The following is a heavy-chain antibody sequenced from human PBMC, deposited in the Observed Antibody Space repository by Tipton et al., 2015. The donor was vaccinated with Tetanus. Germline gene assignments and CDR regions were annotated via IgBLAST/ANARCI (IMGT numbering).Heavy chain of an antibody. CDR1: GGSISSDAHY. CDR2: ISHSGTT. D-gene: IGHD3-22*01. Sequence: TLSLTCTVSGGSISSDAHYWSWIRQAPGKGLEWLGYISHSGTTNYNPSLMSRVTLSLDTARGQFSLKVTSVTAADAAVYFCARDRRDFAYDSRGYYSPLYYFDNWGQGVRVTVSS. CDR3: ARDRRDFAYDSRGYYSPLYYFDN. J-gene: IGHJ4*02. V-gene: IGHV4-30-4*01.